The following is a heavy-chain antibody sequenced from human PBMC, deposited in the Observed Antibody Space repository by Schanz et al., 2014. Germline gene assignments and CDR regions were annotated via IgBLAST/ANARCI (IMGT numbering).Heavy chain of an antibody. J-gene: IGHJ4*02. V-gene: IGHV4-59*01. CDR1: GGSISSSY. CDR2: IYYSGST. Sequence: QVQLQESGPGLVKPSETLSLTCTVSGGSISSSYWSWIRQPPGKGLEWIGYIYYSGSTKYNPSLKSRVTISIDTTTNQIAPKQSSVLSADTTVYYCASAAHSRYLNYWGQGTLVTVSS. D-gene: IGHD1-26*01. CDR3: ASAAHSRYLNY.